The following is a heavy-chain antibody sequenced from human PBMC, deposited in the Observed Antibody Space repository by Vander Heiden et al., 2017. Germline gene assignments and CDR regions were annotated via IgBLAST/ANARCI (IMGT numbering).Heavy chain of an antibody. CDR2: ISYDGRNK. V-gene: IGHV3-30*18. D-gene: IGHD4-4*01. CDR1: GLTFSSYG. CDR3: AKTTVTKEGIDY. Sequence: QVQLVESGGGVVQPGRSLRLSCAASGLTFSSYGMHWVRPAPGKGVEWVAVISYDGRNKYYADSVKGRFTISRDNSKNTLYLQMNSLRAEDTAVYYCAKTTVTKEGIDYWGQGTLVTVSS. J-gene: IGHJ4*02.